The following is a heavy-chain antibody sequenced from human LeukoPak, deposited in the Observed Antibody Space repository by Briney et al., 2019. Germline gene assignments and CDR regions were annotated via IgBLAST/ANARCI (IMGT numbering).Heavy chain of an antibody. CDR2: IWYDGSNK. CDR1: GFTFSSNG. J-gene: IGHJ4*02. Sequence: GGSLRLSCAASGFTFSSNGMHCVRQAPGKGLEWVAVIWYDGSNKYYADSVKGRFTISRDNSKNTLYLQMNSLRDEDTAVYYCARDRGDGSGTYCDYWGRGTLVTVSS. V-gene: IGHV3-33*01. D-gene: IGHD3-10*01. CDR3: ARDRGDGSGTYCDY.